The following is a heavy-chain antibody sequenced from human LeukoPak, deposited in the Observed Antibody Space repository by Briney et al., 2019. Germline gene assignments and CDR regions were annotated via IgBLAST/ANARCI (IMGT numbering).Heavy chain of an antibody. V-gene: IGHV3-53*01. J-gene: IGHJ6*03. Sequence: GSLSLSCAASGFTVSSSYMSWVRQAPGKGLEWVSVIYSGGSTYYADSVKGRFTISRDNFKNTLYLQMNSLRAEDTAVYYCARVDAPYSTSSQYYYYYMDVWGKGTTVTVSS. CDR2: IYSGGST. D-gene: IGHD6-6*01. CDR3: ARVDAPYSTSSQYYYYYMDV. CDR1: GFTVSSSY.